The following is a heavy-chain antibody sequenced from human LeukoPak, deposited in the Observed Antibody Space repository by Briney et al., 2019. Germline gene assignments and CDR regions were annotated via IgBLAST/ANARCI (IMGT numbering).Heavy chain of an antibody. CDR3: ARHVREVTTFDY. CDR1: GGSISIGDYY. CDR2: IYYSGST. D-gene: IGHD4-17*01. V-gene: IGHV4-30-4*01. Sequence: PSQTLSLTCTVSGGSISIGDYYWGWIRQPPGKGLEWIGYIYYSGSTYYNPSLKSRVTISVDTSKNQLSLKLSSVTAADTAVYYCARHVREVTTFDYWGQGTLVTVSS. J-gene: IGHJ4*02.